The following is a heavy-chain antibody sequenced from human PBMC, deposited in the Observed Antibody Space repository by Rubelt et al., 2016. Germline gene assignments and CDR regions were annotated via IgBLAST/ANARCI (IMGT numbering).Heavy chain of an antibody. CDR1: GFTFSSYG. CDR3: AKIGKLAWFGELSG. D-gene: IGHD3-10*01. V-gene: IGHV3-23*04. CDR2: LSGGAHAS. J-gene: IGHJ4*02. Sequence: VEFGGGLAQPGGSLRLSCAASGFTFSSYGMSWVRQAPGEGPEWVSSLSGGAHASYYGESVKGRFTISSDNSKNMLFLQMNSLRAEDTAIYYCAKIGKLAWFGELSGWGQGTLVTVSS.